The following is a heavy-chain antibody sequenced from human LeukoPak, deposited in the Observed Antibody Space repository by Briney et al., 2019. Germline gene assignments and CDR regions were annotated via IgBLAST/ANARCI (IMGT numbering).Heavy chain of an antibody. Sequence: GGSLRLSCAASGFTFSDYYMSWIRQAPGKGLEWVSYISSSGSTIYYADSVKGRLTISRDNAKNSLYLQMNSLRAEDTAVYYCARASVTIFGYYGMDVWGQGTTVTVSS. CDR1: GFTFSDYY. D-gene: IGHD3-3*01. J-gene: IGHJ6*02. CDR3: ARASVTIFGYYGMDV. V-gene: IGHV3-11*01. CDR2: ISSSGSTI.